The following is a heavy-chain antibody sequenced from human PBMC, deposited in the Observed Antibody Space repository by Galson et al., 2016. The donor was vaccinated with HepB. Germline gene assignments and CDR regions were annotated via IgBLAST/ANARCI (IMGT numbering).Heavy chain of an antibody. CDR3: ARGVSSAPRSSLDH. D-gene: IGHD6-19*01. V-gene: IGHV3-74*01. CDR1: GFTFSSYW. CDR2: IEGDGTGT. Sequence: SLRLSCAASGFTFSSYWMHWVRQVPGKGLVWVSRIEGDGTGTHYADSVKGRFTISRDNAKNTLYVQMIGLRDEDTAVYYCARGVSSAPRSSLDHWGQGILVSVSS. J-gene: IGHJ4*02.